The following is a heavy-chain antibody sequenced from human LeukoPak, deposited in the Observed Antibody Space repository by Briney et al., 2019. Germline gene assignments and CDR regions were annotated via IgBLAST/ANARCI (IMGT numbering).Heavy chain of an antibody. CDR3: ARRGSSGYYYEDAFDI. J-gene: IGHJ3*02. D-gene: IGHD3-22*01. V-gene: IGHV4-39*01. Sequence: AETLSLTCTVSGGSISRRSYYWGWIRQPPGKGLEWIGSIYYSGSTYYNPSLKSRVTISVDTSKNQYSLKLSSVTAADTAVYYCARRGSSGYYYEDAFDIWGQGTMVTVSS. CDR1: GGSISRRSYY. CDR2: IYYSGST.